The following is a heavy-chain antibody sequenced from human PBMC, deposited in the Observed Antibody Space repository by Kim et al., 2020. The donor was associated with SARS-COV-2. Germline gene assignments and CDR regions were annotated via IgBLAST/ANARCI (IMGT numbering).Heavy chain of an antibody. Sequence: SVKVSCKASGGTFSSYAISWVRQAPGQGLEWMGGIIPIFGTANYAQKFQGRVTITADESTSTAYMELSSLRSEDTAVYYCARVGPRNYDFWSGYENNGIGSNWFDPWGQGTLVTVSS. D-gene: IGHD3-3*01. J-gene: IGHJ5*02. CDR3: ARVGPRNYDFWSGYENNGIGSNWFDP. CDR1: GGTFSSYA. V-gene: IGHV1-69*13. CDR2: IIPIFGTA.